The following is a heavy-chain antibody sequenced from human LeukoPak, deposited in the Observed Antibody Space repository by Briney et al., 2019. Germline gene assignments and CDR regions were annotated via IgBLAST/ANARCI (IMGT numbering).Heavy chain of an antibody. V-gene: IGHV3-21*01. CDR1: GFTFSTYS. CDR2: IGGSGSFI. CDR3: ARASRQQLVRSSDY. Sequence: GGSLRLSCAGSGFTFSTYSIKWVRQAPGKGLEWVSHIGGSGSFIYYADSVKGRFTISRDNAKKSVYLQMNSLRAEDTAVYYCARASRQQLVRSSDYWGQGTLVTVSS. J-gene: IGHJ4*02. D-gene: IGHD6-13*01.